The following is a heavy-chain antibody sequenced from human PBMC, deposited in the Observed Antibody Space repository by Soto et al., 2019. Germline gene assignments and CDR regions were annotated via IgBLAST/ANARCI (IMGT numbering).Heavy chain of an antibody. D-gene: IGHD6-19*01. J-gene: IGHJ4*02. CDR3: ARPVAGTGEEDY. CDR2: ISYDGSNK. V-gene: IGHV3-30-3*01. Sequence: QVQLVESGGGVVQPGRSLRLSCAASGFTFSRYAMHWVRQAPGKGLEWVAVISYDGSNKYYADSVKGRFTIYRDNSKNTLYLQMNSLRAEDTAVYSCARPVAGTGEEDYWGQGALVTVSS. CDR1: GFTFSRYA.